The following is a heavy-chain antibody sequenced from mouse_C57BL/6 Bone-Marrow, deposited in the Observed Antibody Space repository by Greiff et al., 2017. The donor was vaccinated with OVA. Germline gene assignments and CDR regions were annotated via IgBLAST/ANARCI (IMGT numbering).Heavy chain of an antibody. CDR1: GFTFSDYY. V-gene: IGHV5-12*01. CDR3: AREWIYYYGSSYGYFDV. D-gene: IGHD1-1*01. J-gene: IGHJ1*03. Sequence: EVKVVESGGGLVQPGGSLKLSCAASGFTFSDYYMYWVRQTPEKRLEWVAYISNGGGSTYYPDTVKGRFTISRDNAKNTLYLQMSRLKSEDTAMYYCAREWIYYYGSSYGYFDVWGTGTTVTVSS. CDR2: ISNGGGST.